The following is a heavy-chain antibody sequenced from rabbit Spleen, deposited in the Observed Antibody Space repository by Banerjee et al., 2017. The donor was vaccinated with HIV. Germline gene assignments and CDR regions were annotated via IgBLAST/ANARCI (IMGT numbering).Heavy chain of an antibody. CDR2: IYITAGST. CDR3: ARDLPTVVGWNLSL. CDR1: GIDFSSYYY. Sequence: QSLEESGGDLVKPGASLTLTCTASGIDFSSYYYMCWVRQAPGKGLEWIACIYITAGSTYYASWAKGRFTISTTSSTTVTLHLTSLTAADTATYFCARDLPTVVGWNLSLWGQGTLVTVS. D-gene: IGHD1-1*01. V-gene: IGHV1S40*01. J-gene: IGHJ6*01.